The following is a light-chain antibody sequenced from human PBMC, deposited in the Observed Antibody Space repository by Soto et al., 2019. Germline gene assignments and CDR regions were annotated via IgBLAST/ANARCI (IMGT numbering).Light chain of an antibody. CDR2: DDS. Sequence: SYELTQPPSVSVAPGQTARITCGGNNIGSKSVHWYQQKPGQAPVLVVYDDSDRPSGIPERFSGSNSGNTATLTISRVGAGDEADYYCQVWDSSSDHPAYVFGTGTKLTVL. V-gene: IGLV3-21*02. CDR1: NIGSKS. J-gene: IGLJ1*01. CDR3: QVWDSSSDHPAYV.